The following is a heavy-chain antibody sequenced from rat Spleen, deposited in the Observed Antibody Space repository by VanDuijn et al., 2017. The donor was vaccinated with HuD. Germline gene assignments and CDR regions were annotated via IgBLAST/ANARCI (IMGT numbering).Heavy chain of an antibody. CDR2: ISYDGSST. D-gene: IGHD1-10*01. J-gene: IGHJ3*01. CDR1: GFTFSDYN. Sequence: EVQLVESGGGLVQPGRSLKLSCAASGFTFSDYNMAWVRQAPKKGLEWVATISYDGSSTYYRDSVKGRFTISRDNAKSTLYLQMDSLRSEDTATYYGERHYDNNYGWFAYWGQGTLVTVSS. V-gene: IGHV5-7*01. CDR3: ERHYDNNYGWFAY.